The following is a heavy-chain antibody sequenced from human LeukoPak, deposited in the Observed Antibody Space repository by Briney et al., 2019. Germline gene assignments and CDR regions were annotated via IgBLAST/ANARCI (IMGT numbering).Heavy chain of an antibody. CDR3: ARGRGYYDSSGYYSLPFDY. CDR2: ISSSSSTI. D-gene: IGHD3-22*01. CDR1: GFTFSSYS. J-gene: IGHJ4*02. V-gene: IGHV3-48*01. Sequence: PGGSLRLSCAASGFTFSSYSMNWVRQAPGKGLEWVSYISSSSSTIYYADSVKGRFTISRDNAKNSLYLQMNSLRAEDTAVYSCARGRGYYDSSGYYSLPFDYWGQGNLVTVSS.